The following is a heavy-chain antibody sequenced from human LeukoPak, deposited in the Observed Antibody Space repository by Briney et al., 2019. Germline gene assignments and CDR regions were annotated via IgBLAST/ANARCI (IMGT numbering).Heavy chain of an antibody. V-gene: IGHV1-46*01. CDR1: GDTFTSHF. Sequence: ASVKVSCKASGDTFTSHFMHWVRQAPGQGLEWMRIIDPRGGSTSYTQKFQGRVTMTRDTSTSTVYMELSSLRSEDTAVYYCARVKSYYYDTSDKDAFDIWGQGTMVTVSS. CDR3: ARVKSYYYDTSDKDAFDI. CDR2: IDPRGGST. D-gene: IGHD3-22*01. J-gene: IGHJ3*02.